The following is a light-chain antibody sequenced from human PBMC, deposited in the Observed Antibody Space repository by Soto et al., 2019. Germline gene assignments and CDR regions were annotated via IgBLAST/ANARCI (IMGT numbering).Light chain of an antibody. J-gene: IGKJ1*01. CDR3: HQYYSYWT. V-gene: IGKV1-5*01. CDR2: DAS. Sequence: DIQMTQSPSTLSASVGDRVTITCRASQTISNWLAWYQQKPGKAPKLLMYDASSLEGGDPTRFSGSGSVTEFTLAISSLHPDDFVTYYCHQYYSYWTFGQGTKVEIK. CDR1: QTISNW.